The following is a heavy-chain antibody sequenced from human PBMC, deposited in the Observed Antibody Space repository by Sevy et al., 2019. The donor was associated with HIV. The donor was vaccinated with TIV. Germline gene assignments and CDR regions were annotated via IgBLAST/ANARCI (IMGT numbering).Heavy chain of an antibody. CDR1: GFTFSSYA. V-gene: IGHV3-23*01. J-gene: IGHJ4*02. Sequence: GGSLRLSCAASGFTFSSYAMSWVRQAPGKGLEWVSAISGSGGSTYYADSVKGRFTISRDNSKNTLYLQMNSLRAEDTAVYYCAKDPTAYCSGGSCWFDYWGQRTLVTVSS. CDR3: AKDPTAYCSGGSCWFDY. D-gene: IGHD2-15*01. CDR2: ISGSGGST.